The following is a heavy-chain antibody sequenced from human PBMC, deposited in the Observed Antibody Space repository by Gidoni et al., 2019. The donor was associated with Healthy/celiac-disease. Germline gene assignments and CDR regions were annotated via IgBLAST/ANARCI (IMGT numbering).Heavy chain of an antibody. D-gene: IGHD3-22*01. CDR3: AKGGYFDYDSSGYYYYYFDY. J-gene: IGHJ4*02. Sequence: EVQLLESGGGLVQPGGSLRLSCAASGFTFSRYAMRWVRQAPGKGLEWVSAISGSGGSTYYADSVKGRFTISRDNSKNTLYLQMNSLRAEDTAVYYCAKGGYFDYDSSGYYYYYFDYWGQGTLVTVSS. V-gene: IGHV3-23*01. CDR2: ISGSGGST. CDR1: GFTFSRYA.